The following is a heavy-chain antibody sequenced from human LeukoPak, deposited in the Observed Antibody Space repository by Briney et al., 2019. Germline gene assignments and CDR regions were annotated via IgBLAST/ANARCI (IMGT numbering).Heavy chain of an antibody. CDR1: GYTFTGYY. CDR3: ASPAGISYDSSGYYFEHYYYGMDV. V-gene: IGHV1-2*02. J-gene: IGHJ6*02. D-gene: IGHD3-22*01. Sequence: ASVKVSCKASGYTFTGYYMHWVRQAPGQGLEWMGWINPNSGGTNYALKFQGRVTMTRDTSISTAYMELSRLRSDDTAVYYCASPAGISYDSSGYYFEHYYYGMDVWGQGTTVTVSS. CDR2: INPNSGGT.